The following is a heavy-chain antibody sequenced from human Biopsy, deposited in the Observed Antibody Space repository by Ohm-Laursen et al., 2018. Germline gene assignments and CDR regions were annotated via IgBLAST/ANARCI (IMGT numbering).Heavy chain of an antibody. J-gene: IGHJ6*02. V-gene: IGHV4-59*02. CDR3: ARDSGTLNYGNFKYCHYYGMDV. CDR1: GDSVTKYY. Sequence: SDTLSLTCTVSGDSVTKYYWSWIRQPPGKGLEWIGHIYYSVMTNYNPSLQSRVSISVDTSRNQVSLTLSSVTAADTAVYYCARDSGTLNYGNFKYCHYYGMDVWGQGTKVTVSS. CDR2: IYYSVMT. D-gene: IGHD4-11*01.